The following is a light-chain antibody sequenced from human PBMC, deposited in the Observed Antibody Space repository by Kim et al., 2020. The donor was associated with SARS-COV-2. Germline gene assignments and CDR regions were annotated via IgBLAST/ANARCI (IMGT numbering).Light chain of an antibody. CDR2: DVS. CDR3: ASYTMDNTPL. J-gene: IGLJ2*01. V-gene: IGLV2-14*03. CDR1: SSDIGRYKY. Sequence: GHASTLSCSGTSSDIGRYKYVSWYQHHPGKAPKLIIYDVSNRPSGISNRFSGSKSVTAASLTISGLQAEDEADYYCASYTMDNTPLFGGGTKVTVL.